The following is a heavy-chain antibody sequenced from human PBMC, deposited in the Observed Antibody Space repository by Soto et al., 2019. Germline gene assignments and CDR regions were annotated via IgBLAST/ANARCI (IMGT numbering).Heavy chain of an antibody. CDR2: ISSSGDST. Sequence: PGGSLRLSCAASGFTFSSYGMHWVSQAPGKGLEYVSAISSSGDSTYYANSVKGRFTIFRDNSKNTLYLQMGSLRAEDMAVYYCARKGITGKSPFDYWGQGTLVTVSS. CDR3: ARKGITGKSPFDY. CDR1: GFTFSSYG. V-gene: IGHV3-64*01. J-gene: IGHJ4*02. D-gene: IGHD1-20*01.